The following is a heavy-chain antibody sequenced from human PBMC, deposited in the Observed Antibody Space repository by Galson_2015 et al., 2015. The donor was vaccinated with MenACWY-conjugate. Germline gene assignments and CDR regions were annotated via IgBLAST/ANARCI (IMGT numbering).Heavy chain of an antibody. V-gene: IGHV4-34*01. CDR2: INDSGVV. Sequence: SETLSLTCGVNGGSISGYYWTWIRQPPGKGLEWIGEINDSGVVNYNPSLESRVTISGDRSKNQFSLRLRSVTAADTGLYYCARGRIVGVQSCDYWGRGALVTVSS. CDR1: GGSISGYY. J-gene: IGHJ4*02. D-gene: IGHD1-26*01. CDR3: ARGRIVGVQSCDY.